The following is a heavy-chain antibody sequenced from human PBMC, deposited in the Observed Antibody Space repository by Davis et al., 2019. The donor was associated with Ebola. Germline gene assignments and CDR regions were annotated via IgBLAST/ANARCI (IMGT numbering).Heavy chain of an antibody. CDR3: TSHYYYGSGRS. CDR2: IKTDGSVT. D-gene: IGHD3-22*01. J-gene: IGHJ3*01. V-gene: IGHV3-74*01. CDR1: GFTFSNHW. Sequence: PGGSLRLSCVASGFTFSNHWMHWVRQAPGKGLVWVSRIKTDGSVTGYADSVKGRFTISRDNAKNTLYLEMSSLRVEDTAVYYCTSHYYYGSGRSWGQGTVVTVSS.